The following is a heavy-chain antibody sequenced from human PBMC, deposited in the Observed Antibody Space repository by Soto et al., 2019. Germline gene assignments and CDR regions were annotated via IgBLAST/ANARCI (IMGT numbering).Heavy chain of an antibody. V-gene: IGHV3-23*01. CDR3: AKCRVSLGDREGDFDY. CDR1: GFTFSSYA. J-gene: IGHJ4*02. D-gene: IGHD3-16*01. CDR2: ISGSGGST. Sequence: EVQLLESGGGLVQPGGSLRLSCAASGFTFSSYAMSWVRQAPGKGLEWVSAISGSGGSTYYADSVKGRFTISRDNSKNTLYLQMNSLRAEDTAVYYCAKCRVSLGDREGDFDYWGQGTLVTVSS.